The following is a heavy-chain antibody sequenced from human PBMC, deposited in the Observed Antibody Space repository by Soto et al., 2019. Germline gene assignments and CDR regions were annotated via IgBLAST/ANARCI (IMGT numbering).Heavy chain of an antibody. CDR2: IYHTGST. J-gene: IGHJ2*01. CDR3: ARVDGYCISTSCSASWYFDL. V-gene: IGHV4-30-2*01. Sequence: QLQLQESGSGLVKPSQTLFLTCAVSGGSISSGAYSWSWIRQPPGKGLEWIGYIYHTGSTHYNPSLKSRVTMSVDRPKNQFSLRLSSVTAADTAVYYCARVDGYCISTSCSASWYFDLWGRGTLVTVSS. CDR1: GGSISSGAYS. D-gene: IGHD2-2*01.